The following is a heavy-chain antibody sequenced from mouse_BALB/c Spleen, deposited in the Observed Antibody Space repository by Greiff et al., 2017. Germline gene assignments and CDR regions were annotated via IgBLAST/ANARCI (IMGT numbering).Heavy chain of an antibody. CDR1: GFSLTSYG. D-gene: IGHD1-2*01. J-gene: IGHJ4*01. CDR2: IWSGGST. Sequence: QVQLKESGPGLVQPSQSLSITCTVSGFSLTSYGVHGVRQSPGKGLEWRGVIWSGGSTDYNAAFISRLSISKDNSKSQVFFKMNSLQANDTAIYYCARKGGLLRLREYAVDYWGRGTSVTVSS. V-gene: IGHV2-2*02. CDR3: ARKGGLLRLREYAVDY.